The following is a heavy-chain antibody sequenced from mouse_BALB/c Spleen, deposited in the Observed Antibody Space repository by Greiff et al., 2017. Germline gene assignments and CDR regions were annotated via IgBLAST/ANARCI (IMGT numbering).Heavy chain of an antibody. D-gene: IGHD2-1*01. J-gene: IGHJ4*01. V-gene: IGHV5-12-1*01. CDR2: ISSGGGST. CDR1: GFAFSSYD. CDR3: ARLYYGNFGAMDY. Sequence: EVMLVESGGGLVKPGGSLKLSCAASGFAFSSYDMSWVRQTPEKRLEWVAYISSGGGSTYYPDTVKGRFTISRDNAKNTLYLQMSSLKSEDTAMYYCARLYYGNFGAMDYWGQGTSVTVSS.